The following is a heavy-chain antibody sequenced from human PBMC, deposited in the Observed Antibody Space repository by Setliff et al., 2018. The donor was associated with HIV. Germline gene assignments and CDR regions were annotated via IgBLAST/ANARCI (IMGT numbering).Heavy chain of an antibody. CDR3: ARDLNWGFDY. CDR2: ISGDTRII. D-gene: IGHD7-27*01. V-gene: IGHV3-48*01. Sequence: GGSLRLSCAASGFTFSSYSMNWVRQAPGKGLEWVSYISGDTRIINYADSVKGRFTIPRDNAKNSLYLQMNSLRVEDTALYYCARDLNWGFDYWGQGTLVTVSS. CDR1: GFTFSSYS. J-gene: IGHJ4*02.